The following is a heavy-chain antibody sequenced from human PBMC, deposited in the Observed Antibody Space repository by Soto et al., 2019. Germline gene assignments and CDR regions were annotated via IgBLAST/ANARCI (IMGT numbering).Heavy chain of an antibody. V-gene: IGHV1-69*01. CDR2: IIPIFGTA. J-gene: IGHJ4*02. D-gene: IGHD6-13*01. Sequence: QVQLVQSGAEVKKPGSSVKVSCKASGGTFSSYAISWVRQAPGQGLEWMGGIIPIFGTANYAQKFQGRVTITADEYTSRAFMELSSQRSEDTDVCYRAGDGMSDGSRAAAPRYYCLDYWGQGTLVTVSS. CDR3: AGDGMSDGSRAAAPRYYCLDY. CDR1: GGTFSSYA.